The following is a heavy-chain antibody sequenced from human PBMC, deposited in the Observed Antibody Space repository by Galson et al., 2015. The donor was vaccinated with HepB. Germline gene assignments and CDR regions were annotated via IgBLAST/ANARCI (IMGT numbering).Heavy chain of an antibody. J-gene: IGHJ6*02. CDR1: GFTFSSYT. CDR2: MSGSSSYI. V-gene: IGHV3-21*01. D-gene: IGHD6-13*01. CDR3: ARVISSHYYYYGMDV. Sequence: SLRLSCAASGFTFSSYTMNWVRQAPGKGLEWVSSMSGSSSYIHYADSVKGRFTISRDNAKNSLYLQMNSLRAEDTAVYYCARVISSHYYYYGMDVWGQGTTVTVSS.